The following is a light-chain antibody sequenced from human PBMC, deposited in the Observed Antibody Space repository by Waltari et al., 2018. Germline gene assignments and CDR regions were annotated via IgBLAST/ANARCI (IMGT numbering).Light chain of an antibody. V-gene: IGLV2-23*02. J-gene: IGLJ1*01. CDR1: SSDVGGHNL. CDR3: CSYAGSSTPYV. CDR2: EVS. Sequence: QSALTQPASVSGSPGQSITNSCTGTSSDVGGHNLVSWYRQHPGKAPKLLIYEVSKRPSGVSNRFSGSKSGNAASLTISGLQAEDEADYYCCSYAGSSTPYVFGTGTKVTVL.